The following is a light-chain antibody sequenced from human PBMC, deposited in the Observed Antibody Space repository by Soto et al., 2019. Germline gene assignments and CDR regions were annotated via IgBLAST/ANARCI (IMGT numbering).Light chain of an antibody. CDR2: EVS. CDR3: SSYTSSGPLVV. J-gene: IGLJ2*01. Sequence: QSALTQPPSVSGSPGQSVTMSCTGTSSDVGSYNRVSWYQQPPGTAPKLMIYEVSNRPSGVPDRFSGSKSGNTASLTISGLQAEDEADYYCSSYTSSGPLVVFGGGTKVPVL. CDR1: SSDVGSYNR. V-gene: IGLV2-18*02.